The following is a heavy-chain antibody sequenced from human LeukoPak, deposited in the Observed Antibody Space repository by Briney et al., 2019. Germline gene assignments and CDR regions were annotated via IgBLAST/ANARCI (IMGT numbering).Heavy chain of an antibody. CDR2: ISYDGSNK. CDR1: GFTFSSYG. D-gene: IGHD4-17*01. V-gene: IGHV3-30*18. CDR3: AKDRQTTKYYFDY. Sequence: PGGSLRFSCAASGFTFSSYGMHWVRQAPGKGLEWVAVISYDGSNKYYADSVKGRFTISRDNSKNTLYLQMNSLRAEDTAVYYCAKDRQTTKYYFDYWGQGTLVTVSS. J-gene: IGHJ4*02.